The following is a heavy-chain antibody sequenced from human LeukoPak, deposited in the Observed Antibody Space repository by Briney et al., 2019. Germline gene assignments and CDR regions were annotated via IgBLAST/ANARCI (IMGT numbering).Heavy chain of an antibody. CDR3: AKGTLEPTIMFLDS. V-gene: IGHV3-23*01. J-gene: IGHJ4*02. CDR1: GFTFSTYW. Sequence: GGSLRLSCAASGFTFSTYWMSWVRQAPGKGLEWVSGIRADAVTTYYADSVKGRFTISRDNSKNTVYLQMNSLRAEDTAVYYCAKGTLEPTIMFLDSWGQGTLVIVSS. D-gene: IGHD3/OR15-3a*01. CDR2: IRADAVTT.